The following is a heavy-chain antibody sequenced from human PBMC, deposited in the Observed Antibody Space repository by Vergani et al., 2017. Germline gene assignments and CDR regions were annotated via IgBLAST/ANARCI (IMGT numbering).Heavy chain of an antibody. CDR2: ISGSGGST. D-gene: IGHD2-15*01. CDR3: GSVAAGGN. CDR1: GLTFSSYA. Sequence: EVQLLESGGGLVQPGGSLRLSCAASGLTFSSYAMSWVRPAPGKGLDWVSAISGSGGSTYYADSVKGRFTISRDNSKNTLYLQMNSLRAEDTAVYYCGSVAAGGNWGQGTLVTVSS. V-gene: IGHV3-23*01. J-gene: IGHJ4*02.